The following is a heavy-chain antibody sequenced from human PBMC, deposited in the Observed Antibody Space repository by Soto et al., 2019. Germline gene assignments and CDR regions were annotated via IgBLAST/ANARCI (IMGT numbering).Heavy chain of an antibody. J-gene: IGHJ4*01. CDR1: GFTFSNAW. V-gene: IGHV3-15*07. CDR3: STDSYINIIEVRFDY. CDR2: IKSKSDGGAT. Sequence: GGSLRLSCAASGFTFSNAWINWVLHAPGKGLEWVGRIKSKSDGGATDYAAPVKGRLGISRDDSKNLVYMQMNSLKTEATDMYYCSTDSYINIIEVRFDYWGTGTLVTVSS. D-gene: IGHD3-22*01.